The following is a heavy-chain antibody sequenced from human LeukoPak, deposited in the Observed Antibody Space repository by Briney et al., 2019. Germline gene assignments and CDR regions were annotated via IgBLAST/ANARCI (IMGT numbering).Heavy chain of an antibody. V-gene: IGHV4-31*03. CDR2: IYYSGST. J-gene: IGHJ4*02. Sequence: PSETLSLTCTVPGGSISSGGYYWSWIRQHPGKGLEWIGYIYYSGSTYYNPSLKSRVTISVDTSKNQFSLKLSSVTAADTAVYYCARAPAADSSGYLGYFDYWGQGTLVTVSS. D-gene: IGHD3-22*01. CDR1: GGSISSGGYY. CDR3: ARAPAADSSGYLGYFDY.